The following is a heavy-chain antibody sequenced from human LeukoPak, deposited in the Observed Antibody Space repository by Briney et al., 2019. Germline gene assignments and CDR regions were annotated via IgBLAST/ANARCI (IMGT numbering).Heavy chain of an antibody. CDR3: ARGGLTTVTPGGY. CDR1: GGSVSSGSYY. V-gene: IGHV4-61*01. D-gene: IGHD4-11*01. CDR2: IYYSGST. Sequence: SETLSLTCTVSGGSVSSGSYYWSWIRQPPGKGLEWIGYIYYSGSTNYNPSLKSRVTISVDTSKNQFSLKLSSVTAADTAVYYCARGGLTTVTPGGYWGQGTLVTVSS. J-gene: IGHJ4*02.